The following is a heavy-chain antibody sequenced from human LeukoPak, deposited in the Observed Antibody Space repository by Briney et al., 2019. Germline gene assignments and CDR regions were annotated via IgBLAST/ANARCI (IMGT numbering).Heavy chain of an antibody. CDR1: GFTFSSYA. J-gene: IGHJ6*02. Sequence: GGSLRLSCVAYGFTFSSYAMSWVRQAPGKGLEWVSAISGSGGSTYYADSVKGRFTISRDNSKNTLYLQMNSLRAEDTAVYYCAKSRDFWSGYYNYYYGVDVWGQGTTVTVSS. V-gene: IGHV3-23*01. CDR2: ISGSGGST. D-gene: IGHD3-3*01. CDR3: AKSRDFWSGYYNYYYGVDV.